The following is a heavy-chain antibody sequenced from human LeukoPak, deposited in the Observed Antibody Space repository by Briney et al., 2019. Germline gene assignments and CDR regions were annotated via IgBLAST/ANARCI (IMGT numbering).Heavy chain of an antibody. D-gene: IGHD6-19*01. J-gene: IGHJ4*02. CDR2: IFYSGST. V-gene: IGHV4-39*07. CDR3: ARRCYSSGWWFCGNFDY. Sequence: SETLSLTCTVSSGSISTSNYYWGWVRQPPGKALEWIGNIFYSGSTYYSPSLKSRVTISLDTSRNQFSLKLSSVTAADTAVYYCARRCYSSGWWFCGNFDYWGQGTLVTVSS. CDR1: SGSISTSNYY.